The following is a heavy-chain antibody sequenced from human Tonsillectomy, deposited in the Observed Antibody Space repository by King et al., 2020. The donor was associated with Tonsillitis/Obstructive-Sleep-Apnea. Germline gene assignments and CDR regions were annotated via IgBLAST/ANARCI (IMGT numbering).Heavy chain of an antibody. CDR1: GFTFDDYA. CDR2: IRWNSGSI. D-gene: IGHD3-3*01. CDR3: AKDSLRFLEWWGAFDI. V-gene: IGHV3-9*01. J-gene: IGHJ3*02. Sequence: VQLVESGGGLVQPGRSLRLSCAASGFTFDDYAIHWVRQAPGKGLEWVSGIRWNSGSIGYADSVKGRFTISRDNAKNSLYLQMNSLRAEDTALYYCAKDSLRFLEWWGAFDIWGQGTMVTVSS.